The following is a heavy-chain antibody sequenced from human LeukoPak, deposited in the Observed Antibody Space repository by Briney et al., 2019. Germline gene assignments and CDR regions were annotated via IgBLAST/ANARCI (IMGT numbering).Heavy chain of an antibody. CDR1: GGPISSYY. D-gene: IGHD6-6*01. J-gene: IGHJ6*03. V-gene: IGHV4-4*09. Sequence: SETLSLTCAVSGGPISSYYWSWIRQPPGKGLEWIGYIYTSGSTNYNPSLKSRVTISVDTSKNQFSLKLSSVTAADTAVYYCARVGVVAKYSSSPYYYYYMDVWGKGTTVTVSS. CDR2: IYTSGST. CDR3: ARVGVVAKYSSSPYYYYYMDV.